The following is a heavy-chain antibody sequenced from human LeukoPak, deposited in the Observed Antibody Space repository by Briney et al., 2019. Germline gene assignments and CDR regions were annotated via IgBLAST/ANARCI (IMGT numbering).Heavy chain of an antibody. CDR1: GFTFDDYA. CDR3: AKVWLVATIWEAFGI. Sequence: PGGSLRLSCAASGFTFDDYAMHWVRQAPGKGLVWVSGISWNSGSIGYADSVKGRFTISRDNAKNSLYLQTNSLRAEDTALYYCAKVWLVATIWEAFGIWGQGTMVTVSS. CDR2: ISWNSGSI. V-gene: IGHV3-9*01. D-gene: IGHD5-12*01. J-gene: IGHJ3*02.